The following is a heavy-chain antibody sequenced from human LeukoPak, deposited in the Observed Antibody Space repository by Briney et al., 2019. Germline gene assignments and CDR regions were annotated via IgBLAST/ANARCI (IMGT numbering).Heavy chain of an antibody. CDR2: ITDSGNTL. CDR1: GFTFSDYN. V-gene: IGHV3-11*01. J-gene: IGHJ6*02. Sequence: GGSLRLSCAASGFTFSDYNMNWVRQAPGKGLEWGSYITDSGNTLHYAGAVKGRFTISRDNAKNSLYLQMNSLRAEDTAVYYCARSIGLTGGGVDVWGQGTTVTVSS. CDR3: ARSIGLTGGGVDV. D-gene: IGHD3-9*01.